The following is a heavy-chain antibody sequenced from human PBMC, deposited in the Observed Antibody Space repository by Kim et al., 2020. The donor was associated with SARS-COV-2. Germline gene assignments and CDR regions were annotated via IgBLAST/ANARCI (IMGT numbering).Heavy chain of an antibody. CDR1: GLSVSDYY. Sequence: GGSRRLSCAASGLSVSDYYLTWVRQAPGTGLEWVSILYAAGSTFYAHSVKGRFTISRDLSRNTVFLQMDNLRPEDTAVYYCARIYADEESPNLEYFD. D-gene: IGHD4-17*01. V-gene: IGHV3-66*01. J-gene: IGHJ4*01. CDR3: ARIYADEESPNLEYFD. CDR2: LYAAGST.